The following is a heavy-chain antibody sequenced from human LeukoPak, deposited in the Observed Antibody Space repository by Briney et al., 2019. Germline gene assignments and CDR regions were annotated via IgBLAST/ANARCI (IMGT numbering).Heavy chain of an antibody. D-gene: IGHD5-24*01. CDR2: IVGSGGST. CDR1: GFTFNSYA. Sequence: GGSLRLSCAASGFTFNSYAMSWVRQAPGKGLEWVSAIVGSGGSTYYADSVKGRFTIFRDNSKNTLYLQMNSLRAEDTAVYYCAKVEMAYFDYWGQGTLVTVSS. J-gene: IGHJ4*02. V-gene: IGHV3-23*01. CDR3: AKVEMAYFDY.